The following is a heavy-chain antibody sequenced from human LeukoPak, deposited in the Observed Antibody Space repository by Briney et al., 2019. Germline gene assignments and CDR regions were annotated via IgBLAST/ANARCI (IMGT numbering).Heavy chain of an antibody. V-gene: IGHV3-23*01. D-gene: IGHD5-18*01. CDR1: GFTFSSYA. J-gene: IGHJ4*02. CDR2: ISGSGGST. CDR3: AKDLVSSYGPNLYYFDY. Sequence: GGSLRLSCAASGFTFSSYAMSWVRQAPGKGLEWVSAISGSGGSTYYADSVKGRFTISRDNSKNTLYLQMNSLRAEDTAVYYCAKDLVSSYGPNLYYFDYWGQGTLVTVSS.